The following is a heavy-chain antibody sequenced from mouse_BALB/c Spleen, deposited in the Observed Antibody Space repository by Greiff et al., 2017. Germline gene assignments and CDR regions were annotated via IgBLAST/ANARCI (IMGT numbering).Heavy chain of an antibody. Sequence: QVQLQQSGAELARPGASVKMSCKASGYTFTSYTMHWVKQRPGQGLEWIGYINPSRGYTNYNQKFKDKATWTAAKSSRAAYMRLSSLTSEDSAVSYCARSLYGKPPCDAMDDWGQGSAVTVAS. CDR2: INPSRGYT. CDR3: ARSLYGKPPCDAMDD. D-gene: IGHD2-1*01. J-gene: IGHJ4*01. V-gene: IGHV1-4*01. CDR1: GYTFTSYT.